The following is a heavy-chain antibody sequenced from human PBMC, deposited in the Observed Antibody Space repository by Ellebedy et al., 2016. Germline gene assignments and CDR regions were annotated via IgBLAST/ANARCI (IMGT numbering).Heavy chain of an antibody. D-gene: IGHD3-10*01. J-gene: IGHJ4*02. V-gene: IGHV4-59*01. Sequence: SETLSLTCAVYGGSFSGYYWSWIRQPPGKGLEWIGYIYYSGSTNYNPSLKSRVTISVDTSKNQFSLKLSSVTAADTAVYYCATHYGSGFDDWGRGTLVTVSS. CDR2: IYYSGST. CDR1: GGSFSGYY. CDR3: ATHYGSGFDD.